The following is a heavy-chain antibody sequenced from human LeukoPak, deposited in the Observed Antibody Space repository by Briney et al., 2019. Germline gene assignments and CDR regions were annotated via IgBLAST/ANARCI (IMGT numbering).Heavy chain of an antibody. CDR2: ISWNSGSI. Sequence: GRSLRLSCAASGFTFDDCAMHWVRQAPGKGLEWVSGISWNSGSIGYADSVKGRFTISRDNAKNFLYLEMNSLRAEDTAVYYCARTYYDVLTGYREGYDYWGQGTLVTVSS. CDR1: GFTFDDCA. V-gene: IGHV3-9*01. J-gene: IGHJ4*02. CDR3: ARTYYDVLTGYREGYDY. D-gene: IGHD3-9*01.